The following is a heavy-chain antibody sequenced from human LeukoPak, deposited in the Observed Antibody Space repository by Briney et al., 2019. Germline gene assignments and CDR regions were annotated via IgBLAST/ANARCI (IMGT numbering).Heavy chain of an antibody. CDR3: ARSDSSGYEPFDY. J-gene: IGHJ4*02. D-gene: IGHD3-22*01. Sequence: GGSLRLSCAASGFTFSSYAMSWVRQAPGKGLVWVSRINSDGSSTSYADSVKGRFTISRDNAKNTLYLQMNSLRAEDTAVYYCARSDSSGYEPFDYWGQGTLVTVSS. V-gene: IGHV3-74*01. CDR2: INSDGSST. CDR1: GFTFSSYA.